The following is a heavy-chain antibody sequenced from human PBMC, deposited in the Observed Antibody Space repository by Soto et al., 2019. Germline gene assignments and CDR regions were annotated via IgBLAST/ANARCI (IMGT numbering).Heavy chain of an antibody. CDR2: IYYSGST. D-gene: IGHD6-13*01. CDR3: ARDRGSSSWYYYYGMDV. CDR1: GGSISSGGYY. J-gene: IGHJ6*02. Sequence: SETLSLTCTVSGGSISSGGYYWSWIRQHPGKGLEWIGYIYYSGSTYYNPSLKSRVTISVDTSKNQFSLKLSSVTAADTAVYYCARDRGSSSWYYYYGMDVWGPGTTVTVSS. V-gene: IGHV4-31*03.